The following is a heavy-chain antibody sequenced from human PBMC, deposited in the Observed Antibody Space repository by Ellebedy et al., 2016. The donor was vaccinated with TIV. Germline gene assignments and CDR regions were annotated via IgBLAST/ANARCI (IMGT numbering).Heavy chain of an antibody. J-gene: IGHJ4*02. CDR2: ISGSGGST. D-gene: IGHD7-27*01. Sequence: GGSLRLXXAASGFPFSSYALSWVRQAPGKGLEWVSAISGSGGSTYYADSMKGRFTISRDNSKNPLYLQMNSLRAEDTAVYYCAKGATGDPSWGDYWGQGTLVTVSS. CDR1: GFPFSSYA. V-gene: IGHV3-23*01. CDR3: AKGATGDPSWGDY.